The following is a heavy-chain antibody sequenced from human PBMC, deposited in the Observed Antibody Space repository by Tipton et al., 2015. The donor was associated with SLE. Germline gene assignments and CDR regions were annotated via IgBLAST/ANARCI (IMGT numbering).Heavy chain of an antibody. D-gene: IGHD6-13*01. Sequence: TLSLTCAVSGGSISSGGYSWSWSRQPPGKGLEWIGFLYPSGSTYYNPSLKSRVTISVHRSKNQLSLRLNSVTAADTAVYYCARSPRGGYYYYGMDVWGQGTMVTVSS. CDR2: LYPSGST. V-gene: IGHV4-30-2*01. CDR3: ARSPRGGYYYYGMDV. CDR1: GGSISSGGYS. J-gene: IGHJ6*02.